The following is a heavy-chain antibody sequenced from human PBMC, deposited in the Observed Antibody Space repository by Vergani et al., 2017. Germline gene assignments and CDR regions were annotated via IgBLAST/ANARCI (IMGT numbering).Heavy chain of an antibody. J-gene: IGHJ4*02. CDR3: AKERDDSNYGFDY. V-gene: IGHV3-48*01. D-gene: IGHD4-11*01. CDR2: ISSSSAAI. CDR1: GFTFRPYT. Sequence: EVQLVESGGGLVQPGGSLRLSCVASGFTFRPYTMTWVRQGPGKGLEWLSYISSSSAAINYADSVKGRFTISRDNAKNSLYLQMNSLRAEDTAVYYCAKERDDSNYGFDYWGQGTLVTVSS.